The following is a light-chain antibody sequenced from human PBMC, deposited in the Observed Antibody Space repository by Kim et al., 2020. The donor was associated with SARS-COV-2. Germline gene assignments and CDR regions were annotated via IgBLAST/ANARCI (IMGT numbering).Light chain of an antibody. CDR1: SSNIGSNY. CDR2: RNN. CDR3: AAWDDSLSGRV. Sequence: GKSVTIYCSGSSSNIGSNYVYWYQQLPGTSPKLLIYRNNQRPSGVPDRFSGSKSGTSASLAISGLRSEDEADYYCAAWDDSLSGRVFGGGTKVTVL. J-gene: IGLJ3*02. V-gene: IGLV1-47*01.